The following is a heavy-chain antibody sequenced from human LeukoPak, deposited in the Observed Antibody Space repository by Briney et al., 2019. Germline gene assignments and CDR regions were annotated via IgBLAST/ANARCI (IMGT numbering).Heavy chain of an antibody. Sequence: SVKVSCKASGGTFSSYAISWVRQAPGQGLEWMGGIIPIFGTANYAQKFQGRVTITADESTSTAYMELSSLRSEDTAVYYCATSSEMATISSFYYFDYWGQGTLVTVSS. V-gene: IGHV1-69*13. J-gene: IGHJ4*02. CDR1: GGTFSSYA. D-gene: IGHD5-24*01. CDR3: ATSSEMATISSFYYFDY. CDR2: IIPIFGTA.